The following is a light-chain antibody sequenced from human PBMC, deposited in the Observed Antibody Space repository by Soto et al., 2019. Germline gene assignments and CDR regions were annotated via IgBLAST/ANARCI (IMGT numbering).Light chain of an antibody. CDR1: SSDVGTYNW. CDR3: SLYAGDNNVI. CDR2: DVS. J-gene: IGLJ2*01. V-gene: IGLV2-11*01. Sequence: QSALTQPRSVSGSPGQSVTISCTGTSSDVGTYNWLSWYQQHPGKAPKLMIFDVSRRPSGVPDRFSASKAGNTASLSVSGLQVEDEADYYCSLYAGDNNVIFGGGTKLTVL.